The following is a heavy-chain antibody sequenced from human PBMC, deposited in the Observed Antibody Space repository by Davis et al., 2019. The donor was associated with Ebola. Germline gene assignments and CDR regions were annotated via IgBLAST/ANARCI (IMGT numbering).Heavy chain of an antibody. D-gene: IGHD3-3*01. CDR2: ISASGDTT. V-gene: IGHV3-23*01. CDR1: GFTFNTFA. J-gene: IGHJ3*01. Sequence: PGGSLRLSCAASGFTFNTFAMSWVRQAPGKGLEWVSAISASGDTTYYADSMRGRFTVSRDNSKNTLYLQMNSLRGDDTALYFCSKRVYDFWSLYYGLGAFDVWGQGTMVTVSS. CDR3: SKRVYDFWSLYYGLGAFDV.